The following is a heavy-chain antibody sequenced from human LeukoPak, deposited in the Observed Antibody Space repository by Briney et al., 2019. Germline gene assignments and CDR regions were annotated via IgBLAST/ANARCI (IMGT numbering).Heavy chain of an antibody. Sequence: GGSLRLSCAASGFTFSSYAMSWVRQAPGKGLEWVSAISGSGGSTYYADPVKGRFTISRDNSKNTLYLQMNGLRVEDTAVYYCARGPRYDSSGYPLDYWGQGALVTVSS. CDR1: GFTFSSYA. CDR3: ARGPRYDSSGYPLDY. CDR2: ISGSGGST. V-gene: IGHV3-23*01. J-gene: IGHJ4*02. D-gene: IGHD3-22*01.